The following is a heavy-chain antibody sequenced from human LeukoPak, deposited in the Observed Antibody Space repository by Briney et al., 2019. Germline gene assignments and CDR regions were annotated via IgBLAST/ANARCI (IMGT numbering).Heavy chain of an antibody. J-gene: IGHJ4*02. CDR1: GFTFSSYA. Sequence: HPGGSLRLSCAASGFTFSSYAMSWVRQAPGKGLEWVSAISGSGGSTYYADSVKGRFTISRDNSKNTLYLQVNSLRAEDTAVYYCAKDGSSGWLRPFDYWGQGTLVTVSS. CDR3: AKDGSSGWLRPFDY. V-gene: IGHV3-23*01. D-gene: IGHD6-19*01. CDR2: ISGSGGST.